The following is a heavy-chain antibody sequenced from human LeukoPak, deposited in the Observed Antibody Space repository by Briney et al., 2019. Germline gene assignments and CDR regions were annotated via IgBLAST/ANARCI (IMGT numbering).Heavy chain of an antibody. V-gene: IGHV3-33*01. CDR3: ARLGSRWSLDY. Sequence: GRSLRLSCAASGFSFSSYGMDWVRQAPGKGLEWVAVIWYVGSNKYYADSVKGRFTISRDNSKNTVFLQMNSLRAEDTAVYYCARLGSRWSLDYWGQGTLVTVSS. CDR2: IWYVGSNK. D-gene: IGHD6-13*01. J-gene: IGHJ4*02. CDR1: GFSFSSYG.